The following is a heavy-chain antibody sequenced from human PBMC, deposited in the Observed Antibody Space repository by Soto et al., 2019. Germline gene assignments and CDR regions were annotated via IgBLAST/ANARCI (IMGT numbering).Heavy chain of an antibody. Sequence: SVKVSCKASGGTFSSYSISWVLPAPGQGLEWMGGIIPIFGTANYAQKFQGRVTITADKSTSTAYMELSSLRSEDTAVYYCAGFRGYSYGYFADYWGQGTLVTVSS. CDR1: GGTFSSYS. V-gene: IGHV1-69*06. J-gene: IGHJ4*02. D-gene: IGHD5-18*01. CDR2: IIPIFGTA. CDR3: AGFRGYSYGYFADY.